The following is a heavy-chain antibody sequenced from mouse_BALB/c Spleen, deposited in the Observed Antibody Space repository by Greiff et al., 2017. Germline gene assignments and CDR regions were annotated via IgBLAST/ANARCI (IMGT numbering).Heavy chain of an antibody. V-gene: IGHV5-12-1*01. CDR2: ISSGGGST. CDR1: GFAFSSYD. J-gene: IGHJ4*01. D-gene: IGHD1-1*01. Sequence: EVMLVESGGGLVKPGGSLKLSCAASGFAFSSYDMSWVRQTPEKRLEWVAYISSGGGSTYYPDTVKGRFTISRDNAKNTLYLQMSSLKSEDTAMYYCATDGNPYAMDYWGQGTSVTVSS. CDR3: ATDGNPYAMDY.